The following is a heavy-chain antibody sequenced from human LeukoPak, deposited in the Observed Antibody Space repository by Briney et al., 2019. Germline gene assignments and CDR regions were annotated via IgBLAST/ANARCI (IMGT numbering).Heavy chain of an antibody. CDR1: GFTVSSNY. Sequence: GGSLSLSCAASGFTVSSNYMSWVRQAPGKGLEWVSVIYSGGSTYYADSVKGRFTISRDNSKNTLYLQMNSLRAEDTAVYYCARAWKSDFDYWGQGTLVTVSS. V-gene: IGHV3-66*01. J-gene: IGHJ4*02. D-gene: IGHD1-1*01. CDR2: IYSGGST. CDR3: ARAWKSDFDY.